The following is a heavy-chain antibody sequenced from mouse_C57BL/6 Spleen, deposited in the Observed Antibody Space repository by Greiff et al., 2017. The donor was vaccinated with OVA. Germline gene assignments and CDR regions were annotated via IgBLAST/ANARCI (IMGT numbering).Heavy chain of an antibody. J-gene: IGHJ4*01. CDR2: IYPGSGST. CDR3: ARRLSPMDY. Sequence: HVQLQQPGAELVKPGASVKMSCKASGYNFTSYWITWVKQRPGQGLEWIGDIYPGSGSTNYNEKFKSKATLTVDTSSSTAYMQLSSLTSEDSAVYYCARRLSPMDYWGQGTSVTVSS. V-gene: IGHV1-55*01. D-gene: IGHD1-1*02. CDR1: GYNFTSYW.